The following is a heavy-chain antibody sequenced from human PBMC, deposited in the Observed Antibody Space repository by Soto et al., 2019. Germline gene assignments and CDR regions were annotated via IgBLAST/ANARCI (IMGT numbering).Heavy chain of an antibody. J-gene: IGHJ4*02. CDR1: GDTXTHYG. V-gene: IGHV1-69*13. CDR2: TNAILGTR. Sequence: SXKVSFTASGDTXTHYGVRLVRQVPGKGLEWMGGTNAILGTRDYAQKFQGRMTITSEESTTTSYMELNSLTSDDTAVYYCAAGDSSDTGDHWGQGTLVTVSS. CDR3: AAGDSSDTGDH. D-gene: IGHD5-18*01.